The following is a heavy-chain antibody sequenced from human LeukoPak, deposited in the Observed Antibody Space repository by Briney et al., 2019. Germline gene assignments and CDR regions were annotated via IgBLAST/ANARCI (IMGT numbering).Heavy chain of an antibody. CDR1: GYTFTGYY. D-gene: IGHD3-22*01. CDR2: INPNSGGT. CDR3: ASLRYYYGSSGYSGFDY. Sequence: GASVKVSCKASGYTFTGYYMHWVRQAPGQGLEWMGRINPNSGGTNYAQKFQGRVTMTRDTSISTAYMELSRLRSDDTAVYYCASLRYYYGSSGYSGFDYWGQGTLVTVSS. V-gene: IGHV1-2*06. J-gene: IGHJ4*02.